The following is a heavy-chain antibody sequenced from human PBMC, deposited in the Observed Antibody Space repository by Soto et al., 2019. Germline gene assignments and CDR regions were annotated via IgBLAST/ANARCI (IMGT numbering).Heavy chain of an antibody. Sequence: GASVKVSCKASGYTFTSYGISWVRQAPGQGLEWMGWINPNSGGTNYAQKFQGRVTMTRDTSISTAYMELSRLRSDDTAVYSCATSTYSSSGGGYWGQGTLVTVSS. V-gene: IGHV1-2*02. CDR2: INPNSGGT. J-gene: IGHJ4*02. D-gene: IGHD6-6*01. CDR1: GYTFTSYG. CDR3: ATSTYSSSGGGY.